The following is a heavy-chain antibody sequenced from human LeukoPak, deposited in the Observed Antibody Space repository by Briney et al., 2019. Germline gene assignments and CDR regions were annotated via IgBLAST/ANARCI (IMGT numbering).Heavy chain of an antibody. Sequence: AASVKVSCKASGYTFTGYYMHWARQAPGQGLEWMGWINPNSGGTNYAQKFQGRVTMTRDTSISTAYMELSRLRSDDTAVYYCARDLARIVVVRGWFDPWGQGTLVTVSS. D-gene: IGHD2-2*01. V-gene: IGHV1-2*02. CDR3: ARDLARIVVVRGWFDP. CDR2: INPNSGGT. J-gene: IGHJ5*02. CDR1: GYTFTGYY.